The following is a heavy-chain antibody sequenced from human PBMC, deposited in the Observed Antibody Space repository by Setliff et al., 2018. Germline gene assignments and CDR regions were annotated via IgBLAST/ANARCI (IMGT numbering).Heavy chain of an antibody. J-gene: IGHJ4*02. D-gene: IGHD1-7*01. CDR3: AKPQVELRWGFES. CDR2: IRYDGSNK. Sequence: QPGGSLRLSCAASGFRFSSYAMSWVRQAPGKGLEWVAFIRYDGSNKYYADSVKGRFTIFRDGSKNTLYLQMTSLRAEDTAVYYCAKPQVELRWGFESWGQGTPVTVSS. V-gene: IGHV3-30*02. CDR1: GFRFSSYA.